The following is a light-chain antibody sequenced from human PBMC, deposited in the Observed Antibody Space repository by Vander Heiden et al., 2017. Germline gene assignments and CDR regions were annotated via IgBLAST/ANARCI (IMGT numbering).Light chain of an antibody. J-gene: IGKJ5*01. V-gene: IGKV3-20*01. CDR1: QSVDSSY. Sequence: EIVLTQPPGTLSLSPGERATLSCRASQSVDSSYLAWYQQKPGQAPRLLIYGTSNRATGIPDRFSGSGSGTDFTLTISRLEPEDFAVYYCQQYDNSPITFGQGTRLEIK. CDR2: GTS. CDR3: QQYDNSPIT.